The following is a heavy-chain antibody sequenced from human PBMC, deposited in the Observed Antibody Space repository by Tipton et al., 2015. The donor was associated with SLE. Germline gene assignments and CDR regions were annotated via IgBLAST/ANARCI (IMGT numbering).Heavy chain of an antibody. J-gene: IGHJ4*02. D-gene: IGHD1-26*01. CDR3: ASAQWDANIYFDY. CDR1: GGSFSPYY. Sequence: TLSLTCAVYGGSFSPYYWSWIRQPPGKGLEWIGYIYYSGSTNYNPSFKSRVTISVDTPNNQFSLRLSSATAADTAVYYCASAQWDANIYFDYWGQGALVTVSS. V-gene: IGHV4-59*01. CDR2: IYYSGST.